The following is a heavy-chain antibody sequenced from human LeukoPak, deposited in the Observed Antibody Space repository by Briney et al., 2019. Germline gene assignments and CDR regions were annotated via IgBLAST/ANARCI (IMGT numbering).Heavy chain of an antibody. D-gene: IGHD4-17*01. V-gene: IGHV2-5*02. Sequence: SGPTLVKPTQPLTLTCTFSGFSLSTSGVGVGWIRQPPVKALEWLALIYWDDDKRYSPSLKSRLTITKDTSKNQVVLTMTNMDPVDTATYYCAHRLKYGDYIYFDYWGQGTLVTVSS. J-gene: IGHJ4*02. CDR2: IYWDDDK. CDR3: AHRLKYGDYIYFDY. CDR1: GFSLSTSGVG.